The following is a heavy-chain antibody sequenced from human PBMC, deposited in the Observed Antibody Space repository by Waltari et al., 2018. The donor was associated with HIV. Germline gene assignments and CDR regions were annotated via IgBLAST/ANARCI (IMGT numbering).Heavy chain of an antibody. D-gene: IGHD2-2*01. CDR1: GFTFRSYA. J-gene: IGHJ4*02. CDR2: IWHDANNQ. V-gene: IGHV3-33*01. CDR3: ARDSPAFSRGTEELDY. Sequence: QVQLVESGGGVVQPGKSLRLSCAASGFTFRSYAMHWVRQAPGKGLEWVAVIWHDANNQYYADSVQGRFTISRDNSKNTLYLQMNSLRAEDTALYYCARDSPAFSRGTEELDYWGQGTLVTVSS.